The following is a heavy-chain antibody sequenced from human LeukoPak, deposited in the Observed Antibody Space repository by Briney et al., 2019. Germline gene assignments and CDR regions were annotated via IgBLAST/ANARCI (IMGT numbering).Heavy chain of an antibody. D-gene: IGHD5-18*01. Sequence: GESLKISCKGSEYSFTSYWIGWVRQMPGKGLEWMGIVYPGDSDTRYSPSFQGQVTISADKSISTAYLQWSSLKASDTAMYYCARHRKDTAMVYYMDVWGKGTTVTVSS. J-gene: IGHJ6*03. CDR3: ARHRKDTAMVYYMDV. CDR2: VYPGDSDT. CDR1: EYSFTSYW. V-gene: IGHV5-51*01.